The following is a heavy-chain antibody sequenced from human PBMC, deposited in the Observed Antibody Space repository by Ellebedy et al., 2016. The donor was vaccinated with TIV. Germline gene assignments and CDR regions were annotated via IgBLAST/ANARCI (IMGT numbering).Heavy chain of an antibody. Sequence: GESLKISCAASGFSFSSSWMSWVRQAPGKGLEWVANINHEGGVKYYVDSVRCRFTLSRDNAKNSLFQEMNSLRAEDTAIYDCGRDPLRGAIDYWSQGTLVTVSS. J-gene: IGHJ4*02. D-gene: IGHD4/OR15-4a*01. CDR3: GRDPLRGAIDY. V-gene: IGHV3-7*03. CDR1: GFSFSSSW. CDR2: INHEGGVK.